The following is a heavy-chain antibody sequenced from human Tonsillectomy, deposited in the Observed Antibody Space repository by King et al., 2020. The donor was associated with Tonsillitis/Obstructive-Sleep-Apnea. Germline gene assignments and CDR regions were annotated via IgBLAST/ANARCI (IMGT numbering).Heavy chain of an antibody. Sequence: QLVQSGGGLVQPGGSLRLSCAASGFTFSSYWMSWVRQAPGKXLEWVANIKQDGSEKYYVDSVKGRLPISRDNAKNSLYLQMNSPRAEDTAVYYCARAVGGYCSSTRCYGYFGYWVQGALFTVSS. D-gene: IGHD2-2*01. J-gene: IGHJ4*02. CDR2: IKQDGSEK. CDR1: GFTFSSYW. V-gene: IGHV3-7*01. CDR3: ARAVGGYCSSTRCYGYFGY.